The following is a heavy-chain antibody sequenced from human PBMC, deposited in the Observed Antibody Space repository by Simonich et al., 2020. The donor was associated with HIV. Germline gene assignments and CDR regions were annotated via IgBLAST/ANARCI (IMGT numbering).Heavy chain of an antibody. V-gene: IGHV4-34*01. CDR1: GGSFSGYY. D-gene: IGHD6-13*01. CDR2: INHSGST. Sequence: QVQLQQWGAGLLKPSETLSLTCAVYGGSFSGYYWSWSRQPPGKGLDWIGEINHSGSTNNNPPLKSRVTISVDTSKNQCSLKLSSVTAADTAVYYCARLTAGGLGEYFQHWGQGTLVTVSS. CDR3: ARLTAGGLGEYFQH. J-gene: IGHJ1*01.